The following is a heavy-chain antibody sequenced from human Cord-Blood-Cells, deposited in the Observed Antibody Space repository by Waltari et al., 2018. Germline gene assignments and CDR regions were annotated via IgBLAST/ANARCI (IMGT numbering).Heavy chain of an antibody. CDR3: ARAPEGSSFDY. CDR1: GYTFTGYY. J-gene: IGHJ4*02. D-gene: IGHD1-26*01. CDR2: INHNSGGT. V-gene: IGHV1-2*04. Sequence: QVQLVQSGAEVKKPGASVKVSCKASGYTFTGYYMHWVRQAPGQGLEWMGWINHNSGGTNYAQKFQGWVTMTRDTSISTAYMELSRLRSDDTAVYYCARAPEGSSFDYWGQGTLVTVSS.